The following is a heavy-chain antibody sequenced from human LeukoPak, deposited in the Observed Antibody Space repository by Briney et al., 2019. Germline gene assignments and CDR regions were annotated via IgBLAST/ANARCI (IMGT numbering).Heavy chain of an antibody. CDR3: ARGSDVDTAMVTSYYYYMDV. CDR1: GGSISSGSYY. J-gene: IGHJ6*03. CDR2: IYTSGST. Sequence: SETLSLTCTVSGGSISSGSYYWSWIRQPAGKGLEWIGRIYTSGSTNYNPSLKSRVTISVDTSKNQFSLKLSSVTAADTAVYYCARGSDVDTAMVTSYYYYMDVWGKGTTVTVSS. D-gene: IGHD5-18*01. V-gene: IGHV4-61*02.